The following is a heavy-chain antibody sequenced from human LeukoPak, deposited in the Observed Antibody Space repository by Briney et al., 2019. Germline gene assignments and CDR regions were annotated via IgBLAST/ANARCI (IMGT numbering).Heavy chain of an antibody. V-gene: IGHV3-7*01. Sequence: GGSLRLSCAASGFTFSNDWMCWVRQAPGKGLEWVANINQDESKKYYAGSVKGRFTISRDNAKNSLYLQMSSLTAEDTAIYYCARDHAYRADYWGQGTLATVSS. CDR3: ARDHAYRADY. CDR1: GFTFSNDW. CDR2: INQDESKK. D-gene: IGHD2-2*01. J-gene: IGHJ4*02.